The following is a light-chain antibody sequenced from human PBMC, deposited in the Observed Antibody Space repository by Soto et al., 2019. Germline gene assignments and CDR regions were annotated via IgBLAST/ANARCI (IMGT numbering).Light chain of an antibody. CDR2: DAS. CDR1: QSVSSSY. V-gene: IGKV3-20*01. CDR3: QQYGSSPET. Sequence: EIVLTQSPGTLSLSPGERDTISCRASQSVSSSYLAWYQQKPGQAPRLLIYDASSRATGIPDRFSGSGSGTDLTLTISRLEPDDFAVYYCQQYGSSPETFGQGTKVEIK. J-gene: IGKJ1*01.